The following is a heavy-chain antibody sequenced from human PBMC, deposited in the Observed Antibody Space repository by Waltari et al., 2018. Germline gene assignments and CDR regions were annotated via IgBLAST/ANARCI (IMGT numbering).Heavy chain of an antibody. CDR2: ISSSSSYI. J-gene: IGHJ4*02. V-gene: IGHV3-21*01. D-gene: IGHD6-19*01. CDR1: GFTFSSYS. CDR3: ARMTDSSGWYED. Sequence: EVQLVESGGGLVKPGGSLRLSCAASGFTFSSYSMNWVRQAPGKGLEWVSSISSSSSYIYYADSVKGRFTISRDNAKNSLYLQMNSLRAEDTAVYYCARMTDSSGWYEDWGQGTLVPVSS.